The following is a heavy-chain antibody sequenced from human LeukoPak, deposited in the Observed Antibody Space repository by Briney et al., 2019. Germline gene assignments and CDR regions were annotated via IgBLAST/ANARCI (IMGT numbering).Heavy chain of an antibody. Sequence: ASVKVSCKASGYTFTDYHMHWVRQAPGQGLEWMGWINPHSGVTNYEQRFQGRVTMTRDTSFSTAYMELTRLSSDDTAAYYCARDGSNRWPTGAMDVWGQGTAVTVSS. CDR1: GYTFTDYH. CDR2: INPHSGVT. J-gene: IGHJ6*02. D-gene: IGHD6-13*01. V-gene: IGHV1-2*02. CDR3: ARDGSNRWPTGAMDV.